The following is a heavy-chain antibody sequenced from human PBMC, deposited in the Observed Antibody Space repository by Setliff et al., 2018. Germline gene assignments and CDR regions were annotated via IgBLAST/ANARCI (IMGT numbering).Heavy chain of an antibody. CDR1: GGSISSSSYY. D-gene: IGHD3-3*01. CDR3: AREERYYNFWSGYFDY. CDR2: IYYSGST. J-gene: IGHJ4*02. Sequence: TLSLTCTVSGGSISSSSYYWGWIRQPPGKGLEWIGSIYYSGSTYYNPSLKSRVTISVDTSKNQFSLKLSSVTAADTAVYYCAREERYYNFWSGYFDYWGQGTLVT. V-gene: IGHV4-39*07.